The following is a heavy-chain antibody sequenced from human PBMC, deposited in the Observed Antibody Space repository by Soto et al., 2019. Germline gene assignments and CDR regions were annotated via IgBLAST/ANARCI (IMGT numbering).Heavy chain of an antibody. D-gene: IGHD2-15*01. Sequence: GASVKVSCKASGYTFTSYAMHWVRQAPGQRLEWMGWINAGNGNTKYSQKFQGRVTITRDTSASTAYMELSSLRSEDTAVYYCARDRTPGTVVSYYFDYWGQGTLVTVSS. CDR1: GYTFTSYA. CDR3: ARDRTPGTVVSYYFDY. CDR2: INAGNGNT. V-gene: IGHV1-3*01. J-gene: IGHJ4*02.